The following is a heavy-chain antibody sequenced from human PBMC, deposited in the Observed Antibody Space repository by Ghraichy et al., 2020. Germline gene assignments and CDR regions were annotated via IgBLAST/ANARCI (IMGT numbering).Heavy chain of an antibody. CDR1: GYTLTELS. J-gene: IGHJ3*02. CDR3: APLAAAGPDNAFDI. CDR2: FDPEDGET. Sequence: ASVKVSCKVSGYTLTELSMHWVRQAPGKGLEWMGGFDPEDGETIYAQKFQGRVTMTEDTSTDTAYIELSSLRSEDTAVYYCAPLAAAGPDNAFDIWGQGTMVTVSS. D-gene: IGHD6-13*01. V-gene: IGHV1-24*01.